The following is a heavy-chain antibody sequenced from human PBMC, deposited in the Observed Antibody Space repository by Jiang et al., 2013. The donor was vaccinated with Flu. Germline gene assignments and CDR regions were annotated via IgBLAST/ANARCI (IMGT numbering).Heavy chain of an antibody. D-gene: IGHD6-19*01. CDR1: GFTFSDSA. CDR2: IRRKADSLAT. CDR3: SSTGSVAVDTADY. J-gene: IGHJ4*02. Sequence: GLVQPGGSLTLSCTASGFTFSDSAVHWVRQASGKGLEWVGRIRRKADSLATLYAESVKGRFTIFRDDSKNTAYLQMNSLETEDTAVYYCSSTGSVAVDTADYWGQGTLVTVSS. V-gene: IGHV3-73*01.